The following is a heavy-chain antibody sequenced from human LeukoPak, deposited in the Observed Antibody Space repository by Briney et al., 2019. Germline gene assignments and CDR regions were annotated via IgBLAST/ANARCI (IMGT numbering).Heavy chain of an antibody. CDR1: GFTFSHYA. CDR3: AKWGDYDVLTGYYVPDY. D-gene: IGHD3-9*01. CDR2: ILGSGGST. Sequence: GGSLRLSCAASGFTFSHYAMSWVRPAPGKGLEWVSAILGSGGSTYYADSVKGRFTVSRDNSKSTLYLQMNSLRADDTALYYCAKWGDYDVLTGYYVPDYCGQGTLVTVSS. V-gene: IGHV3-23*01. J-gene: IGHJ4*02.